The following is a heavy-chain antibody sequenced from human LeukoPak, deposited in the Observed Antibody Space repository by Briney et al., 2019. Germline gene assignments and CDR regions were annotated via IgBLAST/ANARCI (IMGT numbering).Heavy chain of an antibody. V-gene: IGHV1-69*04. CDR3: ARVLAAAGSPLSSYYGMDV. J-gene: IGHJ6*02. D-gene: IGHD6-13*01. CDR1: GGTFSSYA. Sequence: SVKVSCKASGGTFSSYAISWVRQAPGQGLEWMGRIIPILGIANYAQKFQGRVTIIADKSTSTAYMELSSLRSEDTAVYYCARVLAAAGSPLSSYYGMDVWGQGTTVTVSS. CDR2: IIPILGIA.